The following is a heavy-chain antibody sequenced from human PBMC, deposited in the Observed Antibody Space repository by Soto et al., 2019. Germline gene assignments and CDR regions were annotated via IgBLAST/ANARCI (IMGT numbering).Heavy chain of an antibody. Sequence: SETLSLTCTVSGGPFSRGGYYWSWIRQHPGKGLECIGYIFYTGSTYYNPSLKSRVTISVDTSKNQFSLKLSSVTAADTAVYYCARAYDYVWGFRDPRLDVWGQGTTVTVSS. CDR2: IFYTGST. D-gene: IGHD3-16*01. CDR1: GGPFSRGGYY. V-gene: IGHV4-30-4*01. J-gene: IGHJ6*02. CDR3: ARAYDYVWGFRDPRLDV.